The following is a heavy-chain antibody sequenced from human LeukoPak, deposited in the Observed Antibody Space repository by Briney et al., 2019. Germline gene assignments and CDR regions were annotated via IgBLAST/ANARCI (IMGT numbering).Heavy chain of an antibody. D-gene: IGHD1-1*01. V-gene: IGHV1-3*01. J-gene: IGHJ4*02. CDR2: INAGYGNT. Sequence: GASVKVSCKASGYTFPSHGMHWVRQAPGQRLEWMGWINAGYGNTKYSQKFQDRVTITRDTSATTAYMELSSLKSEDTAVYYCARVGPATGFDYWGQGTLVTVSS. CDR3: ARVGPATGFDY. CDR1: GYTFPSHG.